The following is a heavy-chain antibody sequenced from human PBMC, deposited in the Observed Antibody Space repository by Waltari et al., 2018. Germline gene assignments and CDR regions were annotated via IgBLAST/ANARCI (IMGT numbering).Heavy chain of an antibody. CDR3: ARGYSGYDSWFDY. J-gene: IGHJ4*02. Sequence: QVQLVESGGGVVQPGRSLRLSCAASGFTFSSYAMHWVRQAPGKGLEWVAVISYDGSNKYYADSVKCRFTISRDSSKNTLYLQMNSLRAEDTAVYYCARGYSGYDSWFDYWGQGTLVTVSS. D-gene: IGHD5-12*01. V-gene: IGHV3-30*01. CDR1: GFTFSSYA. CDR2: ISYDGSNK.